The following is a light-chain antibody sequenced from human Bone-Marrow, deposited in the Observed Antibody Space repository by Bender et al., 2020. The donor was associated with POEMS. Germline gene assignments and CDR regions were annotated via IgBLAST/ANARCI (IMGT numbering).Light chain of an antibody. J-gene: IGLJ6*01. Sequence: QSALTQPASVSGSPGQSITISCTGTSSDVGGYNQVSWYQQHPGKAPKLLISDVDNRPSGFSNRFSGSKSGNTASLTISGLQADDEGVYYCCSYVGGSPAVFGGGTKVTVL. CDR2: DVD. CDR1: SSDVGGYNQ. V-gene: IGLV2-14*03. CDR3: CSYVGGSPAV.